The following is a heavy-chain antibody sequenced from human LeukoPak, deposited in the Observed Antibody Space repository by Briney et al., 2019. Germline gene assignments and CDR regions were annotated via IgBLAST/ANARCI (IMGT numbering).Heavy chain of an antibody. J-gene: IGHJ4*02. CDR3: ARVPRLKLFYYFDY. CDR1: GFTFSSYA. CDR2: ISYDGSNK. D-gene: IGHD2/OR15-2a*01. Sequence: PGGSLRLSCAASGFTFSSYAMSWVRQAPGKGLEWVAVISYDGSNKYYTDSVKGRFTISRDSSKNTLYLQMNSLRAEDTAVYYCARVPRLKLFYYFDYWGQGTLVTVSS. V-gene: IGHV3-30-3*01.